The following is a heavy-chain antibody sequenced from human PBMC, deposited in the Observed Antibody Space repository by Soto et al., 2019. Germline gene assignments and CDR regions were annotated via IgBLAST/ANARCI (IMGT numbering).Heavy chain of an antibody. CDR1: GGSISSYY. Sequence: SETLSLTCTVSGGSISSYYWSWIRQPPGKGLEWIGYIYYSGSTNYNPSLKSRVTISVDTSKNQFSLKLSSVTAADTAVYYCARQSPSGWFDYWGQGTLVTVSS. CDR3: ARQSPSGWFDY. J-gene: IGHJ4*02. D-gene: IGHD6-19*01. CDR2: IYYSGST. V-gene: IGHV4-59*08.